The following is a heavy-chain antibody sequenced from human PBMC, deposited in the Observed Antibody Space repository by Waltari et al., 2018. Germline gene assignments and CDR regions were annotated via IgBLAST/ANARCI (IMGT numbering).Heavy chain of an antibody. Sequence: QVQLQESGPGLVKPSETLSLTCAVSGYSISSGYYWGWIRQPPGKGLEWIGSIYHSGRTYYNPSFKSRVTISVDTSKNQFSLKLSSVTAADTAVYYCARQGSIAAAGPDYWGQGTLVIVSS. V-gene: IGHV4-38-2*01. J-gene: IGHJ4*02. D-gene: IGHD6-13*01. CDR2: IYHSGRT. CDR3: ARQGSIAAAGPDY. CDR1: GYSISSGYY.